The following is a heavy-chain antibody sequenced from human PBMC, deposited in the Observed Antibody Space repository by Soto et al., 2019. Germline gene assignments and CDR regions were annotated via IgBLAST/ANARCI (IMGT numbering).Heavy chain of an antibody. CDR3: AKEGDLIGYSYGSCFDY. D-gene: IGHD5-18*01. J-gene: IGHJ4*02. Sequence: EVQLLESGGGLVQPGGSLRLSCAASGFTFSSYSMSWVRQAPGKGLEWVSAISGSGGSTYYADSVKGRFTISRDNSKNTLYLQMNSLRAEDTAVYYCAKEGDLIGYSYGSCFDYWGQGTLVTVSS. V-gene: IGHV3-23*01. CDR2: ISGSGGST. CDR1: GFTFSSYS.